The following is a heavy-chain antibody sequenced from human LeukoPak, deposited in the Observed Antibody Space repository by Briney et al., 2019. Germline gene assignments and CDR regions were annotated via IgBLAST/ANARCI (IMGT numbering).Heavy chain of an antibody. D-gene: IGHD3-16*01. V-gene: IGHV4-39*01. CDR3: ARHRGSYFGY. CDR2: IYYSGST. CDR1: GGSISSGSYY. J-gene: IGHJ4*02. Sequence: SQTLSLTRTVSGGSISSGSYYWSWIRQPPGKGLEWIGSIYYSGSTYYNPSLKSRVTISVDTSKNQFSLKLSSVTAADTAVHYCARHRGSYFGYWGQGTLVTVSS.